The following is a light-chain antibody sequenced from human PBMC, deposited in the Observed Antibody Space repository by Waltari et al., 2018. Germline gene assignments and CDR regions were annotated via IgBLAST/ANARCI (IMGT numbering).Light chain of an antibody. CDR3: QQRRNWPLT. J-gene: IGKJ4*01. CDR2: DTS. V-gene: IGKV3-11*01. CDR1: QRVDMY. Sequence: EIVLTQSPATLSLSPGERATLSCRASQRVDMYLAWYQQRPGQAPRPLIYDTSNRATDIPAKFSGSGSGTDFSLTISSLEPEDFAVYYCQQRRNWPLTFGGGTKVEIK.